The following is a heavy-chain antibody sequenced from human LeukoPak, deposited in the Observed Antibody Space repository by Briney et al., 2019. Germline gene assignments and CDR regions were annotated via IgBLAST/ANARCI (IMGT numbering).Heavy chain of an antibody. Sequence: GGSLRLSCAASGFTFSSYGMHWVRQAPGKGLEWVAFIRYDGSNKYYADSVKGRFTISRDNSKNTLSLQMNSLRADDTAVYYCAKEGLPSGSYFSGWFDPWGQGTLVSVSS. V-gene: IGHV3-30*02. CDR1: GFTFSSYG. CDR3: AKEGLPSGSYFSGWFDP. CDR2: IRYDGSNK. J-gene: IGHJ5*02. D-gene: IGHD3-10*01.